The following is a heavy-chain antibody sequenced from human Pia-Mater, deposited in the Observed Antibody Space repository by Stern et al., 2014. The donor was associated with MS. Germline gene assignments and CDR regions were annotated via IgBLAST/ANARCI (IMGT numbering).Heavy chain of an antibody. Sequence: QVTLRESGPALVKPTQTLTLTCTFSGFSLSTNGMSVTWIRQPPGQALEWLALLDWDYDKYYHHSLKTRPTISNDTPKTQVVLTMTNMDPVDTATYYCGRRRGMGAPFDCWGQGTLVTVSS. CDR3: GRRRGMGAPFDC. CDR1: GFSLSTNGMS. V-gene: IGHV2-70*01. D-gene: IGHD1-26*01. J-gene: IGHJ4*02. CDR2: LDWDYDK.